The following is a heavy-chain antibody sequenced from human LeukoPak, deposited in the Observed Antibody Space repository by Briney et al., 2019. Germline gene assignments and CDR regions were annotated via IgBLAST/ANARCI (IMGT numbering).Heavy chain of an antibody. CDR1: GFTFSNAW. J-gene: IGHJ5*02. CDR3: SGSSWYVPGWFDP. D-gene: IGHD6-13*01. V-gene: IGHV3-15*01. Sequence: PGGSLRLSCAASGFTFSNAWMSRVRQAPGKGLEWVGRIKSKTDGGTTDYAAPVKGRFTISRDDSKNTLYLQMNSLKTEDTAVYYCSGSSWYVPGWFDPWGQGTLVTVS. CDR2: IKSKTDGGTT.